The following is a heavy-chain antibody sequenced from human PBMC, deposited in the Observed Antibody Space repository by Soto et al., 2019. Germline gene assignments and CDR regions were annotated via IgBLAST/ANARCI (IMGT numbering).Heavy chain of an antibody. CDR2: IYYSGST. V-gene: IGHV4-59*01. CDR3: ARDSDFWSGYERGMDV. J-gene: IGHJ6*02. D-gene: IGHD3-3*01. Sequence: QVQLQESGPGLVKPSETLSLTCTVSGGSISSYYWSWIRQPPGKGLEWIGYIYYSGSTNYNPSLKSRVTISVDTSKNQFSLKLSSVTAADTAVYYCARDSDFWSGYERGMDVWGQGTTVTVSS. CDR1: GGSISSYY.